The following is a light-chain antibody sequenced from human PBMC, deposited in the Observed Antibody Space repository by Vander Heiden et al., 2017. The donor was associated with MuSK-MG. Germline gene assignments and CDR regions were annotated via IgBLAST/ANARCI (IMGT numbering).Light chain of an antibody. V-gene: IGLV2-14*03. Sequence: QSALTQPASVSGSPGQSITISCTGTSSDVGGYNYVSWYQQHPGKAPKLRMYDVSNRPSGVSNRFSGSKSGKKASLTISGLQAEDESDDYCSSYPSRSWLFGGGTKLTVL. CDR2: DVS. CDR3: SSYPSRSWL. J-gene: IGLJ2*01. CDR1: SSDVGGYNY.